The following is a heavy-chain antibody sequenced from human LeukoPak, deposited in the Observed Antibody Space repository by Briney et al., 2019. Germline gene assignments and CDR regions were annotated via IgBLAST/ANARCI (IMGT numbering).Heavy chain of an antibody. CDR2: VYTGGST. J-gene: IGHJ3*02. Sequence: PGGSLRLSCAASGFTVSSNYMSWVHQAPGKGLEWVSVVYTGGSTYYAGSVKGGSTISRDNSKNTLYLQMNSLRAEDTAVYYCARERIAVAGTEYDAFDIWGQGTMVTVSS. CDR1: GFTVSSNY. CDR3: ARERIAVAGTEYDAFDI. D-gene: IGHD6-19*01. V-gene: IGHV3-53*01.